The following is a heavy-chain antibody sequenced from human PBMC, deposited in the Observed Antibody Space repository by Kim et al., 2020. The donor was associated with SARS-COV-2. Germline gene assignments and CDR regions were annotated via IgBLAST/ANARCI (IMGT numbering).Heavy chain of an antibody. CDR2: IIPIFGTA. J-gene: IGHJ4*02. CDR1: GGTFSSYA. CDR3: ARALRDIVVVVAAGPYDY. Sequence: SVKVSCKASGGTFSSYAISWVRQAPGQGLEWMGGIIPIFGTANYAQKFQGRVTITADESTSTAYMELSSLRSEDTAVYYCARALRDIVVVVAAGPYDYWGQGTLVTVSS. D-gene: IGHD2-15*01. V-gene: IGHV1-69*13.